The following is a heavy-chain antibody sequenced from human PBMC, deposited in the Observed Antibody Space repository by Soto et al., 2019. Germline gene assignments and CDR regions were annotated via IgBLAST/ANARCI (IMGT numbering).Heavy chain of an antibody. D-gene: IGHD6-19*01. V-gene: IGHV1-46*01. CDR3: AGEGPSGDYYGMDV. CDR2: MNLSGGTT. Sequence: QVQLVQSGAEVKEPGASVKVSCKASGYTFTRYYIHWVRQAAGQGLQWLGVMNLSGGTTTYAQKFQGRVTMTRDTSTSTVYMELRSLSSEDTSVYFCAGEGPSGDYYGMDVWGQGTTVIVS. CDR1: GYTFTRYY. J-gene: IGHJ6*02.